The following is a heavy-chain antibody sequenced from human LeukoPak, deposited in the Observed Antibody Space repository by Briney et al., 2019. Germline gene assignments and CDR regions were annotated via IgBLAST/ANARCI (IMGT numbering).Heavy chain of an antibody. CDR3: ASRYEVLTGMLADYYYAIDV. V-gene: IGHV3-21*01. J-gene: IGHJ6*02. D-gene: IGHD3-9*01. CDR2: LSSSISYT. Sequence: KPGGSLRLSCAASGFTFTTYSMNWVRQAPGKGVEWVSSLSSSISYTYYADSVNGRFTISSDNTKYLLYLQMNILRAEDTAFYYCASRYEVLTGMLADYYYAIDVWGQGTTVT. CDR1: GFTFTTYS.